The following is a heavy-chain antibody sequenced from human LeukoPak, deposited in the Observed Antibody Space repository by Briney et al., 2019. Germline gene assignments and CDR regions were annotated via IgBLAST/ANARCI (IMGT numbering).Heavy chain of an antibody. Sequence: GASVKVSCKASGYTFTSYGISWVRQAPGQGLEWMGWISAYNGNTNYAQKLQGRVTMTTDTSTSTAYMELRSLRSDDTAVYYCARVLRRDILTGYYPRYYYYGMDVWGQGTPVTVSS. J-gene: IGHJ6*02. D-gene: IGHD3-9*01. CDR2: ISAYNGNT. CDR1: GYTFTSYG. V-gene: IGHV1-18*01. CDR3: ARVLRRDILTGYYPRYYYYGMDV.